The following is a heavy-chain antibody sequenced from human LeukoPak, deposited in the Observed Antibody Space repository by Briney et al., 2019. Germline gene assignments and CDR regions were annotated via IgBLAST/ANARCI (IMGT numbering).Heavy chain of an antibody. Sequence: PGGSLRLSCAASGFTFSSYWMHWVRQAPGKGLVWVSRINSDGSSTSYADSVKGRFTISRDNAKNTLYLQMNSLRAEDTAVYYCARDSRMPNYDILTGYYYYYGMDVWGKGTTVTVSS. CDR2: INSDGSST. CDR1: GFTFSSYW. V-gene: IGHV3-74*01. D-gene: IGHD3-9*01. CDR3: ARDSRMPNYDILTGYYYYYGMDV. J-gene: IGHJ6*04.